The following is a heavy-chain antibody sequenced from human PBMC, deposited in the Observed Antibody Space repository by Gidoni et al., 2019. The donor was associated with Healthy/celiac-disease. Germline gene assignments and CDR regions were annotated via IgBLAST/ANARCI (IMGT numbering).Heavy chain of an antibody. D-gene: IGHD3-10*01. Sequence: EVQLVESGGGLVQPGGSLRLSCAASGFTFSNSDMNWVHQAPGKGLEWVSGVSWNGSRTHYADSVKGRFIISRDNSRNTLYLQTNSLRAEDTAVYYCVRNQILTITMVRGVIITPNWFDPWGQGTLVTVSS. J-gene: IGHJ5*02. CDR3: VRNQILTITMVRGVIITPNWFDP. CDR2: VSWNGSRT. V-gene: IGHV3-35*01. CDR1: GFTFSNSD.